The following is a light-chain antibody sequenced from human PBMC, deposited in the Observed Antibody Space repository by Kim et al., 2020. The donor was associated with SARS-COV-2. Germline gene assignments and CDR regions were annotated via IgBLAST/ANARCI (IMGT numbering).Light chain of an antibody. Sequence: PGEGAALSCKASESVGSKYLAWYQQKPGQSPRLLIYGASYRATGIPDRFSGSGSGTDFTLTISRLEPEDFALYYCQQYGTSPRTFGQGTKLEI. CDR1: ESVGSKY. CDR2: GAS. CDR3: QQYGTSPRT. J-gene: IGKJ2*01. V-gene: IGKV3-20*01.